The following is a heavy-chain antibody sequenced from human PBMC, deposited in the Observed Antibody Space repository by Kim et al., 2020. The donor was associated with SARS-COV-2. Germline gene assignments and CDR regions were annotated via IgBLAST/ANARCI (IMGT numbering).Heavy chain of an antibody. J-gene: IGHJ6*03. D-gene: IGHD2-21*01. CDR2: VNDDGANT. V-gene: IGHV3-74*01. Sequence: GGSLRLSCAASGFTFNNYWMSWVRQAPGKGLMWVSSVNDDGANTDYADSVKGRFTISRDNSKNTLYLQMNSLRAEDTAVYYCTKGDGSVPNDCGLESWG. CDR1: GFTFNNYW. CDR3: TKGDGSVPNDCGLES.